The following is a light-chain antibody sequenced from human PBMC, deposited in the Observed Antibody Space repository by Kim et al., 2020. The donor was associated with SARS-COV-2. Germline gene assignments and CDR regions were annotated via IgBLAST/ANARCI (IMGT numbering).Light chain of an antibody. CDR2: DAS. CDR1: QNIRDN. Sequence: SVSPGERATLSCRASQNIRDNLAWYQQKPGQAPRLLIYDASTRATDIPARFSGGGSGTEFTLTISSLQSEDCALYYCQQYNDWRTFGQGTKVDIK. J-gene: IGKJ1*01. CDR3: QQYNDWRT. V-gene: IGKV3-15*01.